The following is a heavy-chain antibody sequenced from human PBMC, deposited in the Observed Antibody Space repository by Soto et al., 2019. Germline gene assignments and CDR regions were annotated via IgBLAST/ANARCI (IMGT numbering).Heavy chain of an antibody. V-gene: IGHV3-9*01. D-gene: IGHD3-3*01. CDR3: AKGNDFWSGPELVYFDY. J-gene: IGHJ4*02. CDR1: GFTFDDYA. Sequence: DVQLVESGGGLVQPGRSLRLSCAASGFTFDDYAMHWVRQAPGKGLEWVSGISWNSGSIGYADSVKGRFTISRDNAKNSLYLQMNSLRAEDTALYYCAKGNDFWSGPELVYFDYWGQGTLVTVSS. CDR2: ISWNSGSI.